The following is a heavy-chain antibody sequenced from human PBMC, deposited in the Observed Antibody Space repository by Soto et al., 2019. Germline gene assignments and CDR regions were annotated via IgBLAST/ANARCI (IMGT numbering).Heavy chain of an antibody. CDR1: GYTFTNYY. D-gene: IGHD2-21*01. CDR3: AREASKYSGMDV. V-gene: IGHV1-46*01. CDR2: INPSGGST. J-gene: IGHJ6*02. Sequence: ASVKVSCKASGYTFTNYYMHWVRQAPGQGLEWMGVINPSGGSTTYAQKVQGRVTMTRDTSTSTVYMELSSLISEDTTEYYCAREASKYSGMDVWGQGTTVTVSS.